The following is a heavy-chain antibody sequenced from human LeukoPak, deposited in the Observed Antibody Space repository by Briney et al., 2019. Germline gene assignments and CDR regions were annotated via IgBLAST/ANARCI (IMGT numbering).Heavy chain of an antibody. J-gene: IGHJ4*02. CDR1: GFTFTGSP. V-gene: IGHV3-30*04. Sequence: GGSLRLSSAASGFTFTGSPTHWVRQTPGKGLEWMAIISDDGRHKYYADSVEGRFTISRDNSKNTLSLQMKSLRAEDTAVYYCAKGDGSFVVDYLGQGTLVTVSS. CDR3: AKGDGSFVVDY. CDR2: ISDDGRHK. D-gene: IGHD6-19*01.